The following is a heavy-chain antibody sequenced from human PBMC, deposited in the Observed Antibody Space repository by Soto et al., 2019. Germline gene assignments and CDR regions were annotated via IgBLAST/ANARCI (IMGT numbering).Heavy chain of an antibody. CDR2: TYYRSKWYN. CDR3: ARDWGAIVGATTWFDP. D-gene: IGHD1-26*01. J-gene: IGHJ5*02. V-gene: IGHV6-1*01. Sequence: SQTLSLTCVISGDSVSSNSAAWNWIRQSPSRGLEWLGRTYYRSKWYNDYAVSVKSRITINPDTSKNQFSLQLNSVTPEDTAVYYCARDWGAIVGATTWFDPWGQGTLVTVSS. CDR1: GDSVSSNSAA.